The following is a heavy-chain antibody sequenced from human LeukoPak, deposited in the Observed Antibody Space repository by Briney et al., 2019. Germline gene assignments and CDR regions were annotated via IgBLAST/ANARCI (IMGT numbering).Heavy chain of an antibody. CDR3: ARLRLTIFGVVIRAFDI. D-gene: IGHD3-3*01. Sequence: ASVKVSCKASGYTFTSYGISLVRQAPGQGLEWMGWISAYNGNTNYAQKLQGRVTMTTDTSTSTAYMELRSLRSDDTAVYYCARLRLTIFGVVIRAFDIWGQGTMVTVSS. J-gene: IGHJ3*02. CDR1: GYTFTSYG. CDR2: ISAYNGNT. V-gene: IGHV1-18*01.